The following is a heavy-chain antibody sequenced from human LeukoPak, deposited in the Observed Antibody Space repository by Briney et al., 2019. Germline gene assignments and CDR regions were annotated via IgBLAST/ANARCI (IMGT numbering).Heavy chain of an antibody. J-gene: IGHJ5*02. V-gene: IGHV1-8*03. Sequence: ASVTVSFKSPGYTFTIYDINWVRQAPGQGLEWMGWMNPNSGNTGYAQKFQGRVTITRNTSISTAYMELSSLRSEDTAVYYCARGLYPIDPWGQGTLVTVSS. CDR2: MNPNSGNT. CDR1: GYTFTIYD. CDR3: ARGLYPIDP.